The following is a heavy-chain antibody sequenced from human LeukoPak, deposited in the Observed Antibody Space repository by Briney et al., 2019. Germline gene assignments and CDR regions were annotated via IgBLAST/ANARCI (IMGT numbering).Heavy chain of an antibody. V-gene: IGHV1-18*01. CDR3: ARQVDTTMALPDY. J-gene: IGHJ4*02. CDR1: GYTFTSYG. Sequence: ASVTVSCKTSGYTFTSYGVSWVRQARGQRLGWMGWISTYNYNTNYAQKFRGRVTLTKDTSTSTVYMELRSLRSDDTAIYYCARQVDTTMALPDYWGQGTLVTVSS. D-gene: IGHD5-18*01. CDR2: ISTYNYNT.